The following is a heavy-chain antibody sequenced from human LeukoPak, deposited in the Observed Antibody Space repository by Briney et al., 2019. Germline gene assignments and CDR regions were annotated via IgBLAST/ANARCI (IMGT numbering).Heavy chain of an antibody. CDR3: ARDGGPYYYYGMDV. V-gene: IGHV1-69*04. CDR2: IIPILGIA. D-gene: IGHD2-15*01. CDR1: GGTFSSYA. J-gene: IGHJ6*02. Sequence: SVKVSCKASGGTFSSYAISWVRQAPGQGLEWMGRIIPILGIANYAQKFQGRVTITADKSTSTAYTELSSLRSEDTAVYYCARDGGPYYYYGMDVWGQGTTVTVSS.